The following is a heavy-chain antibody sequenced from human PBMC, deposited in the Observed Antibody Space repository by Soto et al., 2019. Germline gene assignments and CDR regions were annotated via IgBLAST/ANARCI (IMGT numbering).Heavy chain of an antibody. Sequence: QVQLVQSGAEVKEPGASVRVSCKAFGYTFTAYNIHWLRQAPGQGLEWMGWINAGNGNTRSSRKFQGRVIITRDTSATKAYLEVASLRSEDPAIYYCARVAPSGGSVPRFDPWGQGTLLTVSS. J-gene: IGHJ5*02. D-gene: IGHD3-10*01. CDR1: GYTFTAYN. CDR2: INAGNGNT. V-gene: IGHV1-3*01. CDR3: ARVAPSGGSVPRFDP.